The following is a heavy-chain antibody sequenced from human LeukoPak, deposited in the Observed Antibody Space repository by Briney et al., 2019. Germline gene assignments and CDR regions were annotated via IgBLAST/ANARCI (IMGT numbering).Heavy chain of an antibody. CDR1: GFTFSSYW. CDR3: ARVIGYCSGGSCFNWFDP. CDR2: INSDGSST. V-gene: IGHV3-74*01. D-gene: IGHD2-15*01. J-gene: IGHJ5*02. Sequence: GGSLRLSCAASGFTFSSYWMHWVRQAPGKGLVWVSRINSDGSSTSYAGSVKGRFTISRDNAKNTLYLQMNSLRAEDTAVYYCARVIGYCSGGSCFNWFDPWGQGTLVTVSS.